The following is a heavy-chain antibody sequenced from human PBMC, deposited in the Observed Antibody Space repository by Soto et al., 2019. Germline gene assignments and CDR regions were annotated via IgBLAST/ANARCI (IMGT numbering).Heavy chain of an antibody. J-gene: IGHJ6*02. D-gene: IGHD3-10*01. CDR2: ISGSGGST. Sequence: PGGSLRLSYAASGFTFSRYAMISLQQAPGKGLEWVSGISGSGGSTYYADPVKGRFTISRDNSKNTLYLQVNSLRAEDTALYYCAKEFMVRGVRPLSFGMDVWGQGTTVTVSS. CDR3: AKEFMVRGVRPLSFGMDV. CDR1: GFTFSRYA. V-gene: IGHV3-23*01.